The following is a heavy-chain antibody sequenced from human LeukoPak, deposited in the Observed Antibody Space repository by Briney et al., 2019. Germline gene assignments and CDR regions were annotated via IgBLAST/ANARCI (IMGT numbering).Heavy chain of an antibody. Sequence: ASVKVSCKASGYTFTSYDINWVRQATGQGLEWMGWMNPNSGNTGYAQKFQGRVTMTRNTSISTAYMELSSLRSEDTAVYYCASPGGRSWTHSYYYYGMDVWGQGTTVTVSS. CDR2: MNPNSGNT. J-gene: IGHJ6*02. CDR3: ASPGGRSWTHSYYYYGMDV. V-gene: IGHV1-8*01. CDR1: GYTFTSYD. D-gene: IGHD6-13*01.